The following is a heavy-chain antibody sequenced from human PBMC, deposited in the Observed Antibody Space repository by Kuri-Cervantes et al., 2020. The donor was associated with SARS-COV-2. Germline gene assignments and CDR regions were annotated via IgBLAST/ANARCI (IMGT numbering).Heavy chain of an antibody. D-gene: IGHD6-6*01. CDR3: ARTVYSSSFYFDY. CDR2: IDWDDDK. CDR1: GFSLSNARMG. V-gene: IGHV2-70*04. J-gene: IGHJ4*02. Sequence: SGPTLVKPTETLTLTCTVSGFSLSNARMGVSWIRQPPGKALEWLARIDWDDDKFYSTSLKTRLTISKDTSKNQVVLTMTNMDPVDTATYYCARTVYSSSFYFDYWGQGTLVTVSS.